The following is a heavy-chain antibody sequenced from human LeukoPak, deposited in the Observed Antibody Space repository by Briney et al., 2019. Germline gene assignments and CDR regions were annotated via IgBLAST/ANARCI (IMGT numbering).Heavy chain of an antibody. CDR2: IYTSGST. D-gene: IGHD3-9*01. J-gene: IGHJ6*03. CDR3: ARLSKVGDLLTGYSTYYMDV. Sequence: SETLSLTCSVSGGSFDSKYWSWIRQPPGKGLEWIGYIYTSGSTNFNPSLKSRVTISVDTSKNQFSLKLSSVTAADTAVYYCARLSKVGDLLTGYSTYYMDVWGKGTTVTVSS. V-gene: IGHV4-4*09. CDR1: GGSFDSKY.